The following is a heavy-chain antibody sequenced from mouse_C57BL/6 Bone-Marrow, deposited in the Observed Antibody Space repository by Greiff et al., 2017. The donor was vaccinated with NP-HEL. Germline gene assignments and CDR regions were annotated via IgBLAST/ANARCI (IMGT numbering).Heavy chain of an antibody. V-gene: IGHV5-6*01. CDR2: ISSGGSYT. CDR1: GFTFSSYG. J-gene: IGHJ2*01. Sequence: EVKLVESGGDLVKPGGSLKLSCAASGFTFSSYGMSWVRQTPDKRLEWVATISSGGSYTYYPDSVKGRFTISRDNAKNTLYLQMSSQKSEDTAMYYCARHGGVTTVDYWGQGTTLTVSS. CDR3: ARHGGVTTVDY. D-gene: IGHD2-2*01.